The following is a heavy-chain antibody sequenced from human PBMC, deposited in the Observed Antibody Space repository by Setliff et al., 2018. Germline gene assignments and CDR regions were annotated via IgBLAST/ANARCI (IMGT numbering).Heavy chain of an antibody. CDR2: ISA. V-gene: IGHV1-18*01. Sequence: ASVKVSCKTSGYNFITFGISWVRQAPGQGPEWMGWISAYAQKFQGRVTMTTDTSTNTAFMELRSLRSDDTAVYYCTRGPKDFVVPPTANIFDYWGQGTVVTVSS. J-gene: IGHJ4*02. CDR1: GYNFITFG. D-gene: IGHD2-2*01. CDR3: TRGPKDFVVPPTANIFDY.